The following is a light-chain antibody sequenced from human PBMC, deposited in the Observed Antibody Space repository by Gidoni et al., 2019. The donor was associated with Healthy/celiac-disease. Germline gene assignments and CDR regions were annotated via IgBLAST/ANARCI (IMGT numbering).Light chain of an antibody. J-gene: IGKJ2*04. CDR2: GSS. CDR3: QQYNNWPFVCS. Sequence: DKVMTQPPATLSASPEERATLSCRASQSVSSDLAWYQQKPGQAPRLLIYGSSTRATGIPARFSGSGSGTEFTLTISSLQSEDFAVYDCQQYNNWPFVCSFGQGTNLEIK. CDR1: QSVSSD. V-gene: IGKV3-15*01.